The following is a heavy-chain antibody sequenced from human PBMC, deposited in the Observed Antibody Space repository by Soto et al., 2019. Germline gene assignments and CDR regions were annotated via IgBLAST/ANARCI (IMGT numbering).Heavy chain of an antibody. CDR3: ARSVTIFDYYGMDV. V-gene: IGHV5-10-1*01. J-gene: IGHJ6*02. D-gene: IGHD4-4*01. CDR1: GYSFTSYW. Sequence: GESLKISCKGSGYSFTSYWISWVRQMPGKGLEWMGRIDPSDSYTNYSPSFQGHVTISADKSISTTYLQWSSLKASDTAMYYCARSVTIFDYYGMDVWGQGTTVTVSS. CDR2: IDPSDSYT.